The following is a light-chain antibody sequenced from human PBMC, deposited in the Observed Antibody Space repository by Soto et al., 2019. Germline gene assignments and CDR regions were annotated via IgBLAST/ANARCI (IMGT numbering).Light chain of an antibody. CDR3: SSYTSSSTVV. V-gene: IGLV2-18*02. CDR1: SSDVGSYNR. J-gene: IGLJ2*01. Sequence: QSALTQPPSVSASPGQSVTISCTGTSSDVGSYNRVSWYQQPPGTAPKLMIYEVSNRPSGVPDRFSGSKSGNTASLTISGLKAEDEADYYCSSYTSSSTVVFGGGTKLTVL. CDR2: EVS.